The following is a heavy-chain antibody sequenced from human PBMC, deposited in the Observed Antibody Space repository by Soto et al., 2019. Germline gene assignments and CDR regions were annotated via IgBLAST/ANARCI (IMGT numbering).Heavy chain of an antibody. Sequence: PSETLSLTCTVSRGSISSNDWGWVRQPPGKGLEWIGYIYYNGSSSYNPSLKSRVTMSVDRSKNQFSLKLISVTAADTAVYYCAFQRPHGTDYYYGVYIWGQGTTVT. CDR2: IYYNGSS. J-gene: IGHJ6*02. CDR1: RGSISSND. CDR3: AFQRPHGTDYYYGVYI. V-gene: IGHV4-59*08. D-gene: IGHD1-1*01.